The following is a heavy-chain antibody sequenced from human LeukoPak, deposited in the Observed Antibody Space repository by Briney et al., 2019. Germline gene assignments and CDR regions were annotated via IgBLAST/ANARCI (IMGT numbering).Heavy chain of an antibody. J-gene: IGHJ4*02. Sequence: PSETLSLTCTVSGVSISSSYFYWGWIRQAPGKGLEWIGSINYSGYSYNNPSLKSRVTMSVDTSKNQFSLNLSSVTAADTAVYYCARHDTAIVTDYWGQGTLVTVSS. CDR3: ARHDTAIVTDY. V-gene: IGHV4-39*01. CDR1: GVSISSSYFY. CDR2: INYSGYS. D-gene: IGHD5-18*01.